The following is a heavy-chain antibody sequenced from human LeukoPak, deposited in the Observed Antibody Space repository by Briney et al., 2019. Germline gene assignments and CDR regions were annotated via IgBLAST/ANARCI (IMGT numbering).Heavy chain of an antibody. CDR2: ISGSGGIT. CDR3: AKPSGWYPAFDY. CDR1: GGSISSGSYY. Sequence: ETLSLTCTVSGGSISSGSYYWSWVRQAPGKGLEWVSAISGSGGITYYAGSVKGRFTISRDNSKNTLYLQMNSLRDEDTAVYYCAKPSGWYPAFDYWGQGTLVTVSS. J-gene: IGHJ4*02. V-gene: IGHV3-23*01. D-gene: IGHD6-19*01.